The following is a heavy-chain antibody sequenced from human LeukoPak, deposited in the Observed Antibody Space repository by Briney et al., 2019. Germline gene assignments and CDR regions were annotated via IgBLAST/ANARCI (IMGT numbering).Heavy chain of an antibody. CDR2: IKQDGSEK. Sequence: GGSLRLSCAASGFSFSSYWMSWVRQAPGKGLEWVANIKQDGSEKYYVDSVKGRFTISRGNAQNSLYLQMNSLRAEDTAVYYCARHNPYSSGWYCFDDWGQGTLVTVSS. CDR3: ARHNPYSSGWYCFDD. CDR1: GFSFSSYW. D-gene: IGHD6-13*01. V-gene: IGHV3-7*02. J-gene: IGHJ4*02.